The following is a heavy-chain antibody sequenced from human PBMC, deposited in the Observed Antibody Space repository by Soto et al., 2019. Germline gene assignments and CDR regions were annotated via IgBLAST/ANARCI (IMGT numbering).Heavy chain of an antibody. Sequence: GESLKISCKGSGYSFTSYWIGWVRQMPGKGLEWMGIIYPGDSDTRYSPSFQGQVTISADKSISTAYLQWSSLKASDTAMYYCARHAPGFYDSSGYYFGVGDYWGQGTLVTVS. CDR3: ARHAPGFYDSSGYYFGVGDY. CDR1: GYSFTSYW. CDR2: IYPGDSDT. V-gene: IGHV5-51*01. J-gene: IGHJ4*02. D-gene: IGHD3-22*01.